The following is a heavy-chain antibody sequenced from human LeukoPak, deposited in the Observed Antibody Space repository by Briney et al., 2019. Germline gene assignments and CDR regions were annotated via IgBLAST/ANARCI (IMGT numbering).Heavy chain of an antibody. V-gene: IGHV1-69*04. CDR3: ARARASVGWHGYLDL. Sequence: SVTVSCTASGGTFSSYAISWVRQAPGQGLEWMGRIIPILGIANYAQKFQGRVTITADKSTSTAYMELSSLRSEDTAVYYCARARASVGWHGYLDLWGQGTMVTVSS. CDR1: GGTFSSYA. CDR2: IIPILGIA. D-gene: IGHD6-19*01. J-gene: IGHJ3*01.